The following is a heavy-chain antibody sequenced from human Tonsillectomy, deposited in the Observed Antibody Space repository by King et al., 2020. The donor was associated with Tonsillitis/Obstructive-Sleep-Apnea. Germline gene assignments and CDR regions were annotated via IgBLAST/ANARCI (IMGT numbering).Heavy chain of an antibody. J-gene: IGHJ6*04. V-gene: IGHV1-2*06. CDR3: TRDFWSGYLRGYYLDV. CDR1: GYTFTDYY. D-gene: IGHD3-3*01. CDR2: IALNDGDQ. Sequence: QVQLVESGAEVKKPGASVKVSCKASGYTFTDYYMHWVRQAPGQGLEWMGRIALNDGDQDYEEKFQGRVTMTRDTSTSTAYMELSGLRSDDTAEYYCTRDFWSGYLRGYYLDVWGKGTTVTVSS.